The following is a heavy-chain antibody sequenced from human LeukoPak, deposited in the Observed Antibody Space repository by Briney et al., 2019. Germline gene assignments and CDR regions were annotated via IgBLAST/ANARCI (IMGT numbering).Heavy chain of an antibody. CDR2: ISYDGSNK. CDR1: GFTFSSYA. Sequence: VGSLRLSCAASGFTFSSYAMHWVRQAPGKGLEWVAVISYDGSNKYYADSVKGRFTISRDNSKNTLYLQMNSLRAEDTAVYYCARDPSPYSSSWYWYYWGQGTLVTVSS. CDR3: ARDPSPYSSSWYWYY. V-gene: IGHV3-30-3*01. J-gene: IGHJ4*02. D-gene: IGHD6-13*01.